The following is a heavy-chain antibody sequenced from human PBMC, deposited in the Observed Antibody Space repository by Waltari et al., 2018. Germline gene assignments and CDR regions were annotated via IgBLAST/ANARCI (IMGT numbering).Heavy chain of an antibody. CDR2: ISWNSGII. CDR3: AKANGFGGATESDY. D-gene: IGHD3-16*01. V-gene: IGHV3-9*01. J-gene: IGHJ4*02. CDR1: GFTFDYYA. Sequence: VQLVESGGGLVQPGRSLRLSCDDFGFTFDYYAMHWVRQAPGKGLELVSGISWNSGIICYADSVKGRFTISRDNAKNSLFLQMNSLRAEDTAVNYCAKANGFGGATESDYWGQGTLVTVSS.